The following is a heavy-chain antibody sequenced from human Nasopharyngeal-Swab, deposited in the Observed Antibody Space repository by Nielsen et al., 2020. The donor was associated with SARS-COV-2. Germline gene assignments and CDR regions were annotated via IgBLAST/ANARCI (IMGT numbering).Heavy chain of an antibody. CDR1: GGSFSGYY. D-gene: IGHD1-14*01. CDR2: INHSGST. V-gene: IGHV4-34*01. J-gene: IGHJ6*03. Sequence: GSLRLSSAVYGGSFSGYYWSWIRQPPGKGLEWIGEINHSGSTNYNPSLKSRVTISVDTSKNQFSLKLSSVTAADTAVYYCAREPERVVLVRGGPACYMDVWGKGTTVTVSS. CDR3: AREPERVVLVRGGPACYMDV.